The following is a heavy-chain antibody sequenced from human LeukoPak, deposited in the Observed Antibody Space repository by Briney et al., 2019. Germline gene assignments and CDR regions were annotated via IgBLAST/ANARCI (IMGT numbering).Heavy chain of an antibody. V-gene: IGHV4-59*01. CDR1: GGSISSYY. D-gene: IGHD3-3*01. CDR3: ARVFGVVDAFDI. Sequence: SETLSLTCTVSGGSISSYYWSWIRQPPGKGLEWSGYIYYSGSTNYNPSLKSRVTISVDTSKNQFSLKLSSVTAADTAVYYCARVFGVVDAFDIWGQGTMVTVSS. CDR2: IYYSGST. J-gene: IGHJ3*02.